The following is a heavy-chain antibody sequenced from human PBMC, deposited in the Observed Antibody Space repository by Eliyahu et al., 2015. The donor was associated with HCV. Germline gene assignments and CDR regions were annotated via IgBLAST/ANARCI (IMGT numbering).Heavy chain of an antibody. D-gene: IGHD2-8*01. J-gene: IGHJ4*02. CDR1: GFIFSSHG. V-gene: IGHV3-33*01. CDR3: ARATWSTATRGYYFDY. CDR2: IWYDGIKK. Sequence: ESGFIFSSHGMHWVRQAPGKGLEWVAVIWYDGIKKYYGDSVKGRFVISRDNSKNTVYLQLNDLRAEDTAVYYCARATWSTATRGYYFDYWGQGVLVTVSS.